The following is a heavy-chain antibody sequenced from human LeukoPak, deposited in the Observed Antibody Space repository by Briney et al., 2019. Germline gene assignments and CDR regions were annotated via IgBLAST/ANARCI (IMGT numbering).Heavy chain of an antibody. Sequence: VKVSCKASGGTFSSYAISWVRQAPGQGLEWMGRIVPILGIANYAQKFQGRVTITADKSTSTAYMELSSLRSEDTAVYYCARVPEGHPAPWGQGTLVTVSS. CDR1: GGTFSSYA. CDR2: IVPILGIA. V-gene: IGHV1-69*04. J-gene: IGHJ5*02. CDR3: ARVPEGHPAP.